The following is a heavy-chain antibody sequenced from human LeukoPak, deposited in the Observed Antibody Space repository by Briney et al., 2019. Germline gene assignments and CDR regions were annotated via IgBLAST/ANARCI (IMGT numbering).Heavy chain of an antibody. V-gene: IGHV1-18*01. D-gene: IGHD5-12*01. Sequence: ASVNVSCKASGYTFTNYGISWVRQAPGQGLEWMGWISAYNGNTNYAQKLQGRVTMTTDTSTSTAYMELRRLRSDDTAGYYCASVTLSAYDGDYRGQGTLVTVSS. CDR2: ISAYNGNT. CDR1: GYTFTNYG. CDR3: ASVTLSAYDGDY. J-gene: IGHJ4*02.